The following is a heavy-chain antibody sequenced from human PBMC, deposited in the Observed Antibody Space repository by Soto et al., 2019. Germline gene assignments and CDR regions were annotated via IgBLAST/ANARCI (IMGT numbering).Heavy chain of an antibody. CDR1: SYIFTKHG. J-gene: IGHJ4*02. V-gene: IGHV1-18*01. Sequence: QVQLVQSGSEVREPGASVKVSCKTSSYIFTKHGISWVRQAPGQGLEWLGWISAHNGYTNYAENFQGRLTLTTNTSATTAYMELRSLRSDDTAIYYCARVYGYGYGHFDCWGQGTLVTASS. D-gene: IGHD5-18*01. CDR2: ISAHNGYT. CDR3: ARVYGYGYGHFDC.